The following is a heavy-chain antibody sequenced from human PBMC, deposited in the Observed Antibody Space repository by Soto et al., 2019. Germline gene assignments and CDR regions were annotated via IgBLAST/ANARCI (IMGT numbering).Heavy chain of an antibody. Sequence: GASVKVSCKASGYTFTSYGISWVRQAPGQGLEWMGWVDPNGGGSNSAQKFQGSVTMTWDTSITTAYLDLTRLTTNDTATYFCATWVDYGDFEGFGFWGQGTLVTVSS. CDR1: GYTFTSYG. CDR2: VDPNGGGS. CDR3: ATWVDYGDFEGFGF. J-gene: IGHJ4*02. D-gene: IGHD4-17*01. V-gene: IGHV1-2*04.